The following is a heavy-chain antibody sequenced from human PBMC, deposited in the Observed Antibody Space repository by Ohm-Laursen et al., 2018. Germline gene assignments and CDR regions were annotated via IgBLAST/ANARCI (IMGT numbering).Heavy chain of an antibody. CDR3: ARSYYGGYYFDY. J-gene: IGHJ4*02. D-gene: IGHD3-10*01. Sequence: SLRLSCTASGFTFSSYGMNWVRQAPGKGLEWVAVIWYGGSNKYYADSVKGRFTISRDNSKNTLYLQMNSLRAEDTAVYYCARSYYGGYYFDYWGQGTLVTVSS. V-gene: IGHV3-33*01. CDR2: IWYGGSNK. CDR1: GFTFSSYG.